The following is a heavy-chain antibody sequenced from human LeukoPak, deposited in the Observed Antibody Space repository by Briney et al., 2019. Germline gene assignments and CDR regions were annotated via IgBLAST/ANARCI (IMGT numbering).Heavy chain of an antibody. J-gene: IGHJ4*02. V-gene: IGHV3-21*01. D-gene: IGHD5-18*01. CDR1: GFTFSSYS. CDR3: ANTIQLYYFDY. Sequence: PGGSLRLSCAASGFTFSSYSMNWVRQAPGKGLEWVSSISSSSSYIYYADSVKGRFTISRDNAKNSLYLQVNSLRAEDTAVYYCANTIQLYYFDYWGQGTLVTASS. CDR2: ISSSSSYI.